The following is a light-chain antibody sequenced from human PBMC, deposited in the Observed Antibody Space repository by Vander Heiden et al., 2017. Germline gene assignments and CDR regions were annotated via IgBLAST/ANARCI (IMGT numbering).Light chain of an antibody. V-gene: IGKV1-39*01. CDR2: AAA. CDR1: PTISTY. CDR3: QQSVSTPRT. J-gene: IGKJ1*01. Sequence: DIQMTQPPSSLSASVGDTVTITCRASPTISTYLNWYQQSPGKAPKLLIYAAATLQSGVPSRFSGSGSGTNFTLTIAGLQPGDFATYYCQQSVSTPRTFGQGTKVEIK.